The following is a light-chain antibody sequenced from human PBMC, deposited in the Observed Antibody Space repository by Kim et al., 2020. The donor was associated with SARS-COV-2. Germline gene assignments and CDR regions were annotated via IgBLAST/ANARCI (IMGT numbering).Light chain of an antibody. V-gene: IGKV1-17*03. J-gene: IGKJ1*01. CDR2: AAS. CDR1: QGISSH. CDR3: LQHRSYPWT. Sequence: ASVGYRVTITCRASQGISSHLAWFQQKPGKVPERLIYAASSLQSGVPSRFSGSGSGTEFTLTISSLQPEDFATYYCLQHRSYPWTFGQGTKVDIK.